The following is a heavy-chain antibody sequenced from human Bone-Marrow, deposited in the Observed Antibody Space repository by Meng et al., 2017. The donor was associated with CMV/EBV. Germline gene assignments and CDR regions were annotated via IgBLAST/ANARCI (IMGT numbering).Heavy chain of an antibody. D-gene: IGHD2-2*01. Sequence: GGSLRLSCAASGFTFDDYAMHWVRQAPGKGLEWVSGISWNSGSIGYADSVKGRFTISRDNAKNSWYLQMNSLRAEDTVLYYCAKAGGTAARESYYYYGMDVWGQGTTVTVSS. CDR3: AKAGGTAARESYYYYGMDV. V-gene: IGHV3-9*01. J-gene: IGHJ6*02. CDR1: GFTFDDYA. CDR2: ISWNSGSI.